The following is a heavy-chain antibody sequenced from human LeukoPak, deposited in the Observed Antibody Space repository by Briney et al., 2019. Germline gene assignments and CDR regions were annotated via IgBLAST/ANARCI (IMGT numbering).Heavy chain of an antibody. CDR3: ARDDIVVVVAASAFDY. V-gene: IGHV4-59*01. CDR1: GGSISSYY. J-gene: IGHJ4*02. D-gene: IGHD2-15*01. Sequence: SETLSLTCTVSGGSISSYYWSWIRQPPGKGLEWIGYISYSGNTNYNPSLKSRVTISVETSKNQFALKLNSVTAADTAVYYCARDDIVVVVAASAFDYWGQGTLVTVSS. CDR2: ISYSGNT.